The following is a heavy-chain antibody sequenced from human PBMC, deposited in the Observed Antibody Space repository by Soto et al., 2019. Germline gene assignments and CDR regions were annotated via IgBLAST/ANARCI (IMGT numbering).Heavy chain of an antibody. CDR2: IYYTGST. V-gene: IGHV4-39*01. CDR3: ARQIGRGSWSLDH. Sequence: QLQLQESGPGLVKPAETLSLTCTVSGGSISSSDYWWGWIRQPPGKGLEWIGSIYYTGSTYYNPSIKSRVIISVDTSKNQLSLRLGSVTAADTAVYYCARQIGRGSWSLDHWGQGTLVTVSS. D-gene: IGHD6-13*01. J-gene: IGHJ4*02. CDR1: GGSISSSDYW.